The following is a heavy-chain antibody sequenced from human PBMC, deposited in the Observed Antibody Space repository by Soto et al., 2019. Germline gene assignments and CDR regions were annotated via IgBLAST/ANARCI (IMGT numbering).Heavy chain of an antibody. Sequence: PSETLSLTCTVSGGSISSGGYYWSWIRQHPGKGLEWIGYIYYSGSTYYNPSLKSRVTISVDTSKNQFSLKLSSVTAADTAVYYCARIIITYCYYMDVWGKGTTVTVSS. CDR1: GGSISSGGYY. CDR2: IYYSGST. J-gene: IGHJ6*03. D-gene: IGHD3-22*01. CDR3: ARIIITYCYYMDV. V-gene: IGHV4-31*03.